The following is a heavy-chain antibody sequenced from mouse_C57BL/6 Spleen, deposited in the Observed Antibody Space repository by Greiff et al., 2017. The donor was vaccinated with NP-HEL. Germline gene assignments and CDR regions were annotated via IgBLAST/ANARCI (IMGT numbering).Heavy chain of an antibody. V-gene: IGHV1-55*01. CDR2: IYPGSGST. CDR3: ARVGYYDYDGAWFAY. J-gene: IGHJ3*01. Sequence: QVQLQQSGAELVKPGASVKMSCKASGYTFTSYWITWVKQRPGQGLEWIGDIYPGSGSTNYNEKFKSKATLTVDTSSSTAYMQLSSLTSEDSAVYYCARVGYYDYDGAWFAYWGQGTLVTVSA. CDR1: GYTFTSYW. D-gene: IGHD2-4*01.